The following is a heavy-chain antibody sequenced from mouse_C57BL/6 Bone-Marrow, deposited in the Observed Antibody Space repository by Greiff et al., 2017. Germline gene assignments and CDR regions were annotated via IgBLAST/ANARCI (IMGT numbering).Heavy chain of an antibody. CDR2: ISYDGSN. Sequence: DVKLQESGPGLVKPSQSLSLTCSVTGYSITSGYYWNWIRQFPGNKLEWMGYISYDGSNKYNPSLKNRISITRDTSKNQFFLKLNSVTTEDTATYYCARDGDWVFDYWGQGTTLTVSS. J-gene: IGHJ2*01. D-gene: IGHD4-1*01. CDR1: GYSITSGYY. CDR3: ARDGDWVFDY. V-gene: IGHV3-6*01.